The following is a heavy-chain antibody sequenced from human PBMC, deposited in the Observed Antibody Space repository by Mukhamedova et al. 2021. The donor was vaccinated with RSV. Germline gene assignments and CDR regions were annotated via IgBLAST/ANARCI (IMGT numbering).Heavy chain of an antibody. Sequence: GEGLEWVGRIKSKTDGGTTDYAAPVKGRFTISRDDSKNTLYLQMNSLKTEDTAVYYCTTVPTYYYGSGSYRSLDYWGQGTLVPVS. J-gene: IGHJ4*02. CDR2: IKSKTDGGTT. D-gene: IGHD3-10*01. CDR3: TTVPTYYYGSGSYRSLDY. V-gene: IGHV3-15*01.